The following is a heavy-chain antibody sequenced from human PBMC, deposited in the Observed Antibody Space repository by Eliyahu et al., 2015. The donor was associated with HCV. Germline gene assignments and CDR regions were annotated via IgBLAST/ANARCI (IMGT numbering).Heavy chain of an antibody. CDR3: ARGVRCSGGSCYRYFDF. D-gene: IGHD2-15*01. CDR1: GFTFSNYD. Sequence: EVQLVESGGGLVQPGGSLRVSCAAXGFTFSNYDMHWVRQVTGKGLEWVSAIDTAGDPYYSDSVKGRFTISRENAKNSLYLQMNSLRAGDTAVYYCARGVRCSGGSCYRYFDFWGQGTLVTVSS. J-gene: IGHJ4*02. V-gene: IGHV3-13*04. CDR2: IDTAGDP.